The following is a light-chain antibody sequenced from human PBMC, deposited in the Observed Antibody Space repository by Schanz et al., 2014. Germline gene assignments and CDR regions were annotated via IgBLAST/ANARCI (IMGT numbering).Light chain of an antibody. CDR2: KNN. V-gene: IGLV1-44*01. Sequence: QSVLTQPPSASGTPGQRVTISCSGSSSNIGRNSVNWYQQVPGTAPKLLIYKNNQRPSGVPDRFSGSKSGTSASLAISGLQSEDEADYYCAAWDDSLNGHVVFGGGTKLTVL. CDR1: SSNIGRNS. CDR3: AAWDDSLNGHVV. J-gene: IGLJ2*01.